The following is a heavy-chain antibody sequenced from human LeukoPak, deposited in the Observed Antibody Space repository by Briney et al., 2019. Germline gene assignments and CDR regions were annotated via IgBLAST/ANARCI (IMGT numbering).Heavy chain of an antibody. CDR2: ISSSGNSV. D-gene: IGHD5-12*01. V-gene: IGHV3-48*03. CDR3: ATLWVATAGVDP. Sequence: PGGSLRLSCAVSGFTFSRYEMHWVRQAPGKGLEWISYISSSGNSVYYADSVKGRFTISRDNAKNSLYLQMNSLRAEDTAVYYCATLWVATAGVDPWGQGALVTVSS. CDR1: GFTFSRYE. J-gene: IGHJ5*02.